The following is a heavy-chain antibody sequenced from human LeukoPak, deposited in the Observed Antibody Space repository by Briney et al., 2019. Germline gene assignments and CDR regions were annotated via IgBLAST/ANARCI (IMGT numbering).Heavy chain of an antibody. CDR3: ARENLDAFDI. J-gene: IGHJ3*02. Sequence: MTSETLSLTCTVSGGSISSYYWSWIRHPPGKGLEWIGYIYYSGSTNYDPSLKSRVTISVDTSKNQFSLKLSSVTAADTAVYYCARENLDAFDIWGQGTMVTVSS. V-gene: IGHV4-59*01. CDR2: IYYSGST. CDR1: GGSISSYY.